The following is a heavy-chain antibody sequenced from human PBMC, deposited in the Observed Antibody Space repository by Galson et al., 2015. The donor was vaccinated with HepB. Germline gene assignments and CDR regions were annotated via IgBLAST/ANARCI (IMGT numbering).Heavy chain of an antibody. Sequence: SVKVSCKASGYTFTSYDINWVRQATGQGLEWMGWMNPNSGNTGYAQKFQGRVTMTRNTSISTAYMELSSLRSEDTAVYYCARGGDYSNYYYYMDVWGKGTTVTVSS. CDR3: ARGGDYSNYYYYMDV. D-gene: IGHD4-11*01. J-gene: IGHJ6*03. V-gene: IGHV1-8*01. CDR2: MNPNSGNT. CDR1: GYTFTSYD.